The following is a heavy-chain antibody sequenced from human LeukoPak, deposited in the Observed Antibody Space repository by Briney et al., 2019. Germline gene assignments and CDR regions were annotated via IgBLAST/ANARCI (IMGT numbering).Heavy chain of an antibody. CDR3: ANRYYDFWSGYYRGFFDY. J-gene: IGHJ4*02. CDR1: GGSFSGYY. CDR2: INHSGST. V-gene: IGHV4-34*01. D-gene: IGHD3-3*01. Sequence: PSETLSLTCAVYGGSFSGYYWSWLRQPPGKGLEWIGEINHSGSTNYNPSLKSRVTISVDTSKNQFSLKLSSVTAADTAVYYCANRYYDFWSGYYRGFFDYWGQGTLVTVSS.